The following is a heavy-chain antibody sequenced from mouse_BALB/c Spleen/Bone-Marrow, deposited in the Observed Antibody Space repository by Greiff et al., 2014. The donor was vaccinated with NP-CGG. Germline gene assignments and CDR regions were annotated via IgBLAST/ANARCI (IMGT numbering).Heavy chain of an antibody. CDR3: TPHPFDY. V-gene: IGHV6-6*01. J-gene: IGHJ2*01. Sequence: VQLKESGGGLVQPGGSMKLSCAASGFAFSDTWLYWVRQSPEKGPEWVAEIRTKADDHATYYAESVKGRFTISRDDSISSVYLXXNSLRAEDTGIYYCTPHPFDYWGQGTTLTVSS. CDR1: GFAFSDTW. CDR2: IRTKADDHAT.